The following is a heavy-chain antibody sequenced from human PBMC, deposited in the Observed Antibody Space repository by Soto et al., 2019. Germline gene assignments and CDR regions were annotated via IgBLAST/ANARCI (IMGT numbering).Heavy chain of an antibody. D-gene: IGHD2-15*01. J-gene: IGHJ4*02. Sequence: SETLSLTCTVSGGSISGYYWSWIRQPPGKGLEWIGYIHYTGGTYYNPSLNSRVTISVDTSKNQFSLKLNSVTAADTAAYFCARHRVGGSSYNFDFWGQGALVTVSS. CDR2: IHYTGGT. CDR1: GGSISGYY. V-gene: IGHV4-59*08. CDR3: ARHRVGGSSYNFDF.